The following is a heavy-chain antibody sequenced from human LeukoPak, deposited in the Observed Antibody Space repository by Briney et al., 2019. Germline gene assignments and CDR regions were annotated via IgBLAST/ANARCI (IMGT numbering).Heavy chain of an antibody. CDR2: IKQDGSEK. CDR3: AKVLRGGSYYYMDV. V-gene: IGHV3-7*01. J-gene: IGHJ6*03. Sequence: GGSLRLSCAASGFTFSSYWMSWVRQAPGKGLEWVANIKQDGSEKYYADSVKGRFTISRDNSKNTLYLQMNSLRAEDTAVYYCAKVLRGGSYYYMDVWGKGTTVTVSS. CDR1: GFTFSSYW. D-gene: IGHD1-26*01.